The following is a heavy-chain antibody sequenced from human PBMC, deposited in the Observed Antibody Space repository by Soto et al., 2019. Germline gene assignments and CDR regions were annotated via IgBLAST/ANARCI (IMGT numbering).Heavy chain of an antibody. D-gene: IGHD6-19*01. Sequence: QVQLQESGPGLVKPSQTLSLTCNVSGGSISSDGYYWSWIRQHPGKGLEGIGYIYYSGSTYYNPSLKSRVSISQDTSKNQYSLRLSSVTAADTAVSYCARDRRNSRGWYGLIDYWGQGTLVTVSS. V-gene: IGHV4-31*03. CDR3: ARDRRNSRGWYGLIDY. J-gene: IGHJ4*02. CDR2: IYYSGST. CDR1: GGSISSDGYY.